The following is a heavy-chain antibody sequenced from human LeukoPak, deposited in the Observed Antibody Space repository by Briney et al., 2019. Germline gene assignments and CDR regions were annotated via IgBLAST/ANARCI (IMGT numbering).Heavy chain of an antibody. V-gene: IGHV1-69*06. D-gene: IGHD5-18*01. CDR1: GGPLGSYA. CDR3: ARASSDDTAMATPFAY. J-gene: IGHJ4*02. CDR2: ITPIFGTA. Sequence: SVKVSCKASGGPLGSYAISWVRQAPGQGLEWMGGITPIFGTANYVQKFQGRVTITADKSTSTAYMELSRLRSEDTATYYCARASSDDTAMATPFAYWGQGTLVIVSS.